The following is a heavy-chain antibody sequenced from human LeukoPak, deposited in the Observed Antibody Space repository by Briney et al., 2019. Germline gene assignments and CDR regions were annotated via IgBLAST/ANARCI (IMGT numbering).Heavy chain of an antibody. J-gene: IGHJ4*02. CDR2: ISGVGGTT. Sequence: PGGSLRLSCAASGFTFSSYVMSWVRQAPGKGLEWVSAISGVGGTTYYADSVKGRFTISRDNSKNTLYLQKNSLRAEDTAVYYCAKTYSSSWSTDYWGQGTLVTVSS. V-gene: IGHV3-23*01. D-gene: IGHD6-13*01. CDR1: GFTFSSYV. CDR3: AKTYSSSWSTDY.